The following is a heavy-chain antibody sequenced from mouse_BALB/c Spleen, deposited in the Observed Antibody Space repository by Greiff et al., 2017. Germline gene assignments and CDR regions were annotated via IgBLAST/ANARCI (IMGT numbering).Heavy chain of an antibody. D-gene: IGHD1-1*01. CDR2: ISSGGST. V-gene: IGHV5-6-5*01. CDR1: GFTFSSYA. Sequence: EVQLVESGGGLVKPGGSLKLSCAASGFTFSSYAMSWVRQTPEKRLEWVASISSGGSTYYPDSVKGRFTISRDNARNILYLQMSSLRSEDTAMYYCARGLRGYSSTFDYWGQGTSVTVSA. CDR3: ARGLRGYSSTFDY. J-gene: IGHJ4*01.